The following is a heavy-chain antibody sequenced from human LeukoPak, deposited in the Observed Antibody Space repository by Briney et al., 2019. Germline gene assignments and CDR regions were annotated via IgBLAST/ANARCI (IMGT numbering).Heavy chain of an antibody. V-gene: IGHV3-33*01. CDR1: GFTFSTYG. J-gene: IGHJ4*02. Sequence: GGSLRLSCAASGFTFSTYGMHWVRQAPGKGLEWVAVIWYDGSNKYYADSVKGRFTISRDNSKSTLYLQMNGLRAEDTAVYYCARDWIDGAHFSLDSWGQGTLVTVSS. CDR3: ARDWIDGAHFSLDS. CDR2: IWYDGSNK. D-gene: IGHD4-17*01.